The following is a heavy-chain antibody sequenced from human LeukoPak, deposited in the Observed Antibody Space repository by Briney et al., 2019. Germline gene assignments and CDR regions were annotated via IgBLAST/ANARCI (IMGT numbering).Heavy chain of an antibody. CDR2: ISYDGSNK. CDR1: GFTFSSYA. Sequence: GGSLRLSCAASGFTFSSYAMHWVRQAPGKGLEWVAVISYDGSNKYYADSVKGRFTISRDNSKNTLYLQMNSLRAEDTAVYYCARDFRRAPGYYYGMGVWGQGTTVTVSS. D-gene: IGHD5-24*01. CDR3: ARDFRRAPGYYYGMGV. V-gene: IGHV3-30*04. J-gene: IGHJ6*02.